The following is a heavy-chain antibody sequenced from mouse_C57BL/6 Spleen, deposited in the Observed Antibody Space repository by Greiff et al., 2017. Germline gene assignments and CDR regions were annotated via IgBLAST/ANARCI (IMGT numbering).Heavy chain of an antibody. J-gene: IGHJ2*01. CDR1: GYTFTGYT. CDR2: FYPGGGSI. CDR3: ARHEERTGFDY. D-gene: IGHD4-1*01. V-gene: IGHV1-62-2*01. Sequence: VKLMESGAELVKPGASVKLSCKASGYTFTGYTIYWVKQRSGQGLEWIGWFYPGGGSIKYNEKFKDKATLTADKSSSTVYMELSRLTSEDSAVYFCARHEERTGFDYWGQGTTLTVSS.